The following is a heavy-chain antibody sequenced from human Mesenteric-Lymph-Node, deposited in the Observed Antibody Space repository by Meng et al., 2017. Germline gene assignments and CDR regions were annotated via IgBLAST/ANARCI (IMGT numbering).Heavy chain of an antibody. CDR1: GYTFTSYG. V-gene: IGHV1-18*01. CDR3: ATPSLPYYYDSSGYYYWAGMDV. CDR2: ISAYNGNT. J-gene: IGHJ6*02. Sequence: ASVKVSCKASGYTFTSYGISWVRQAPGQGLEWMGWISAYNGNTNYAQKLQGRVTMTTDTSTSTAYMELRSLRSEDTAVYYCATPSLPYYYDSSGYYYWAGMDVWGQGTMVTVSS. D-gene: IGHD3-22*01.